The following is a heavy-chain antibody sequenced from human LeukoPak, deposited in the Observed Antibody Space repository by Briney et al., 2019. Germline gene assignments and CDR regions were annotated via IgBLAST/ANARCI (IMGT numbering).Heavy chain of an antibody. D-gene: IGHD6-13*01. Sequence: SETLSLTCAVYGGSFSGYYWSWIRQPPGKGLEWIGEINHSGSTNYNPSLKSRVTISVDTSKNQFSLKLSSVTAADTAVYYCARAAAGAYYYYYGMDVWGQGTTVTVSS. J-gene: IGHJ6*02. CDR1: GGSFSGYY. CDR3: ARAAAGAYYYYYGMDV. CDR2: INHSGST. V-gene: IGHV4-34*01.